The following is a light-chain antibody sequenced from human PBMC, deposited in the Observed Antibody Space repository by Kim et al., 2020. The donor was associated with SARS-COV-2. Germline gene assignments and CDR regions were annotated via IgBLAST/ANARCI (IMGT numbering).Light chain of an antibody. V-gene: IGLV7-43*01. CDR1: AGAVTSNFY. CDR3: LLYFDGGRL. J-gene: IGLJ3*02. Sequence: GGAGRRACASSAGAVTSNFYPKWFQQKPGQAPRALIYSTSNTYSWTPARFSGSLRGGVAALTLSGVQPEDEADYYCLLYFDGGRLFGGGTKLTVL. CDR2: STS.